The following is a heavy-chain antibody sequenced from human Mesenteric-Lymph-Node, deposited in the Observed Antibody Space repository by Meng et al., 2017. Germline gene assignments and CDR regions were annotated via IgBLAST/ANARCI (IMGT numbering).Heavy chain of an antibody. J-gene: IGHJ4*02. D-gene: IGHD2-21*01. CDR3: ARIFVAFD. V-gene: IGHV3-21*01. CDR2: ISSSSSYI. CDR1: GFTFSSYS. Sequence: GESLKISCAASGFTFSSYSMNWVRQAPGKGLEWVSSISSSSSYIYYADSVKGRFTISRDNAKNSLYLQMNSLRAEDTAVYYCARIFVAFDWGQGTLVTVSS.